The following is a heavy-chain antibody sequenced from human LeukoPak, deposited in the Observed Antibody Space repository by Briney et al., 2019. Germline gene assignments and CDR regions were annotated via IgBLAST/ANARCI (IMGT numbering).Heavy chain of an antibody. CDR2: IYYSWST. CDR3: ARHMIVVVTYDAFDI. V-gene: IGHV4-39*01. Sequence: SETLSLTCTVSGGSISSSSYYWGRIREPRGKGLEWIESIYYSWSTYYNPSLKSRVTISVDTSKNQFSLKLSSVTAADTAVYYCARHMIVVVTYDAFDIWGQGTMVTVSS. D-gene: IGHD3-22*01. CDR1: GGSISSSSYY. J-gene: IGHJ3*02.